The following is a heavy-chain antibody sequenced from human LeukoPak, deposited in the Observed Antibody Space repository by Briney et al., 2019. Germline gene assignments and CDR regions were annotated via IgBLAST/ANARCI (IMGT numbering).Heavy chain of an antibody. CDR1: GFKFDGYS. V-gene: IGHV3-23*01. CDR3: AKGKINHDGAFDI. D-gene: IGHD3-16*01. Sequence: WGFPRLSCAAPGFKFDGYSISWVRHAPGKGLEWVSSISDSGGSTHYAESVRGRFSLSRDNFEKTLHLQMNRLRAEDTAVYYCAKGKINHDGAFDIWGQGTRVIVAS. J-gene: IGHJ3*02. CDR2: ISDSGGST.